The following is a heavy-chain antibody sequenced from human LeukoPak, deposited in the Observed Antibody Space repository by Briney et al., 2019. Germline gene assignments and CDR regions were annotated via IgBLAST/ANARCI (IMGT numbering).Heavy chain of an antibody. CDR3: ASQYYDSSGYYYRK. D-gene: IGHD3-22*01. Sequence: ASVKVSCKASDYTFTSYGISWVRQAPGQGLEWMGWISAYNGNTNYAQKLQGRVTMTTDTSTSTAYMELRSLRSDDTAVYYCASQYYDSSGYYYRKWGQGTLVTVSS. CDR2: ISAYNGNT. CDR1: DYTFTSYG. V-gene: IGHV1-18*01. J-gene: IGHJ4*02.